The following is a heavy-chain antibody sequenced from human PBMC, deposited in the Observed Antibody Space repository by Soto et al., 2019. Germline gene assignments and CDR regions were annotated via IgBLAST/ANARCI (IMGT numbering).Heavy chain of an antibody. V-gene: IGHV5-51*01. CDR1: GYTFTNYW. D-gene: IGHD2-2*01. J-gene: IGHJ4*02. CDR2: THPGHSET. CDR3: VRHSSTSVRAPLEY. Sequence: GESLKISCKGSGYTFTNYWIGWVRQMPGRGLEWMGITHPGHSETKYSPSFEGQVTISADRSTRNAYLHWGSPKASDAAMYFCVRHSSTSVRAPLEYWGQGTLVTVS.